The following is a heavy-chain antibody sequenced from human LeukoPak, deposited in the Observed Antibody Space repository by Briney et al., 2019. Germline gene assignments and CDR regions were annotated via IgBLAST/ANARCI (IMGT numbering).Heavy chain of an antibody. D-gene: IGHD3-9*01. CDR3: ASGQYYDILTGYYNYYFYYGMDV. V-gene: IGHV3-30-3*01. J-gene: IGHJ6*02. Sequence: PGRSLRLSCAASGFTFSSYAMHWVRQAPGKGLEWVAVISYDGSNKYYADSVKGRFTTSRDNSKNTLYLQMNSLRAEDTAVYYCASGQYYDILTGYYNYYFYYGMDVWGQGTTVTVSS. CDR2: ISYDGSNK. CDR1: GFTFSSYA.